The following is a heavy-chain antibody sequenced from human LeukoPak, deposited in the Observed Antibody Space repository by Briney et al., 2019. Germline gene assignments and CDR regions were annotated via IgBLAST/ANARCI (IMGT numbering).Heavy chain of an antibody. Sequence: PGGSLRLSCALSGRPFSSSIMHWVRRDPGKGLEWVAGMSFDGSQYYVESVKGRFTISRDNSGNTVYLHMTSLRPEDTAVYFCAREGHTSGFCGSFDIWGQGTTVTISS. V-gene: IGHV3-30*03. CDR2: MSFDGSQ. CDR1: GRPFSSSI. D-gene: IGHD5-12*01. CDR3: AREGHTSGFCGSFDI. J-gene: IGHJ3*02.